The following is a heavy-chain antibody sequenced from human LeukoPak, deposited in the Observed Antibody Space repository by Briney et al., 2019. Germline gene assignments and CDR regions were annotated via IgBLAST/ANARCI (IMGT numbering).Heavy chain of an antibody. CDR3: ARFGVDYDMDV. CDR1: GGSISGHY. D-gene: IGHD3-16*01. CDR2: IHYTGKP. Sequence: SETLSLTCNVSGGSISGHYWTWIRQPPGKGLEWIGQIHYTGKPDYNPSLKSRITISVDTSKNQVSLQVSSVTAADSAIYYCARFGVDYDMDVWGHGTTVTVFS. J-gene: IGHJ6*02. V-gene: IGHV4-59*11.